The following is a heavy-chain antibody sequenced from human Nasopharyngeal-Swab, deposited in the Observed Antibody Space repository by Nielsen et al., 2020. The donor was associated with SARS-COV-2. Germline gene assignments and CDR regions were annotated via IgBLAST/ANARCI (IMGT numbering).Heavy chain of an antibody. J-gene: IGHJ4*02. CDR1: GFTFSSYA. D-gene: IGHD3-22*01. CDR3: ARWAGDSSGYYSDY. Sequence: GESLKISCAASGFTFSSYAMNWVRQAPGKGLEWVAVISHDGSYKDYADSVKGRFTISRDDSKSTLYLQMNSLRTEDTAVYYCARWAGDSSGYYSDYWGQGTLVTVSS. CDR2: ISHDGSYK. V-gene: IGHV3-30*03.